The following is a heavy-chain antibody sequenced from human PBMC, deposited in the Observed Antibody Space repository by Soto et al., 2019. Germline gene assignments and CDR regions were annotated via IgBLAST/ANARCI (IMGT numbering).Heavy chain of an antibody. J-gene: IGHJ6*02. CDR3: ARRSSSWYRRYYYYYYGMDV. CDR1: GGSFSCYC. V-gene: IGHV4-34*01. D-gene: IGHD6-13*01. Sequence: SETLSLTCAVYGGSFSCYCWSWIRQPPGKGLEWIGEINHSGSTNYNPSLKSRVTISVDTSKNQFSLKLSSVTAADTAVYYCARRSSSWYRRYYYYYYGMDVWGQGTTVTVSS. CDR2: INHSGST.